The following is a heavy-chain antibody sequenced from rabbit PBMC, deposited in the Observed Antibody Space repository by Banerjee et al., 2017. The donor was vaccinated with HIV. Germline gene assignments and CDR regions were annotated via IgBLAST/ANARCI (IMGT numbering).Heavy chain of an antibody. J-gene: IGHJ3*01. CDR2: IYAGEGST. CDR3: ARYISGSGYYGL. V-gene: IGHV1S40*01. Sequence: IGIIYAGEGSTDYASWVDGRFTISKASWTTVTLQMTSLTAADTATYFCARYISGSGYYGLWGQGTLVTVS. D-gene: IGHD1-1*01.